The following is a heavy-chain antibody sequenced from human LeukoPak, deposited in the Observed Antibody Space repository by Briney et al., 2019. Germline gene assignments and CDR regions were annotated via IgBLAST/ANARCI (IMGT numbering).Heavy chain of an antibody. CDR2: ISSSSSTI. Sequence: GGSLRLSCAASGFTFSSYSMNWVRQAPGKGLEWVSYISSSSSTIYYADSVKGRFTISRDNAKNSLYLQMNSLRAEDTAVYYCAREGRNGYTGSFDYWGQGTLVTVSS. V-gene: IGHV3-48*01. CDR1: GFTFSSYS. CDR3: AREGRNGYTGSFDY. D-gene: IGHD5-12*01. J-gene: IGHJ4*02.